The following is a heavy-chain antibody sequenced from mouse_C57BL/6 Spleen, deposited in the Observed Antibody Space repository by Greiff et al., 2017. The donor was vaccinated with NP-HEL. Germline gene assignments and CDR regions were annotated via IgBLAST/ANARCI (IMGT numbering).Heavy chain of an antibody. J-gene: IGHJ4*01. CDR2: IYPYNGVS. Sequence: EVQLQQSGPELVKPGASVTISCKASGYSFTGYYMHWVKQSHGNILDWIGYIYPYNGVSSYNQKFKGKATLTVDKSSSTAYMELRSLTSEDSAVYYCAREASGYALYAMDYWGQGTSVTVSS. CDR1: GYSFTGYY. D-gene: IGHD3-2*02. CDR3: AREASGYALYAMDY. V-gene: IGHV1-31*01.